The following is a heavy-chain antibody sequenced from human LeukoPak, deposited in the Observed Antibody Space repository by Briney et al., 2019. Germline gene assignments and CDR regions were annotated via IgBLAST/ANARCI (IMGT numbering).Heavy chain of an antibody. J-gene: IGHJ3*02. D-gene: IGHD4-17*01. Sequence: SETLSLTCSVSGGSVSSSFWSWIRQPPGKGLEWIGHIYYSGSTNYNPSLKSRVTISVDTSKNHLSLKVTSVTAADTAVYYCARVGPTDDYGDSHDAFDIWGQGTLVAVSS. CDR2: IYYSGST. V-gene: IGHV4-59*02. CDR1: GGSVSSSF. CDR3: ARVGPTDDYGDSHDAFDI.